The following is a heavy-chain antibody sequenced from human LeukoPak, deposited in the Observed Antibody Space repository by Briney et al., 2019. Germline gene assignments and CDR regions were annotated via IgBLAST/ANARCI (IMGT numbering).Heavy chain of an antibody. CDR3: ARDSVDSSFDY. Sequence: GGSLRLSCAASGFTFSSYEMNWVRQAPGKGLEWVSGINWNGGSTGYADSVKGRFTISRDNAKNSLYLQMNSLRAEDTALYYCARDSVDSSFDYWGQGTLVTVSS. CDR1: GFTFSSYE. D-gene: IGHD3-22*01. V-gene: IGHV3-20*04. J-gene: IGHJ4*02. CDR2: INWNGGST.